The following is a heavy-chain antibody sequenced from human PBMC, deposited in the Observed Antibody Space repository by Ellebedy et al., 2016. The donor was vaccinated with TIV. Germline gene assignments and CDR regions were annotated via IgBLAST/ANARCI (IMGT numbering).Heavy chain of an antibody. Sequence: ASVKVSCKASGGTFSSYAISWVRQAPGQGLEWMGWISAYNGNTNYAQKLQGRVTMTTDTSTSTAYMELRSLRSDDTAVYYCARDHTGELDYWGQGTLVTVSS. V-gene: IGHV1-18*01. CDR2: ISAYNGNT. D-gene: IGHD7-27*01. CDR3: ARDHTGELDY. J-gene: IGHJ4*02. CDR1: GGTFSSYA.